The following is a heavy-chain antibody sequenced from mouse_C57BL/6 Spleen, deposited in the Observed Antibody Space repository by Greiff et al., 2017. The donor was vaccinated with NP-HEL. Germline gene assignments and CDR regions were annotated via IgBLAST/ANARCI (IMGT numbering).Heavy chain of an antibody. D-gene: IGHD1-1*01. CDR2: IYPGDGDT. CDR3: ARRDTGGYFDV. V-gene: IGHV1-82*01. Sequence: VQLQQSGPELVKPGASVKISCKASGYAFSSSWMNWVKQRPGKGLEWIGRIYPGDGDTNYNGKFKGKATLTADKSSSTAYMQLSSLTSEDSAVYFCARRDTGGYFDVWGTGTTVTVSS. CDR1: GYAFSSSW. J-gene: IGHJ1*03.